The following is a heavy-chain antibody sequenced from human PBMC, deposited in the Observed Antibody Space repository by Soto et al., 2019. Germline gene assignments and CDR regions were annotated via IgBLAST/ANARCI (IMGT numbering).Heavy chain of an antibody. CDR1: GASFSDYS. CDR3: AREFPDDFIFDY. D-gene: IGHD2-21*01. CDR2: IDYTGST. V-gene: IGHV4-34*02. J-gene: IGHJ4*02. Sequence: QVQLQQWGARLLKPSETLSLTCTVYGASFSDYSWSCIRQPPGKGLEWIGEIDYTGSTNYAPSLKSRVTISVDTSKNHFSLKLNSVTAADTAVYYCAREFPDDFIFDYWGQGALVTVST.